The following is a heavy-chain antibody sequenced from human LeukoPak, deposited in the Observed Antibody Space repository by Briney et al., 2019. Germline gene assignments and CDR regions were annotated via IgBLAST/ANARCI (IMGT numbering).Heavy chain of an antibody. CDR3: ARSYGSATYAFDS. CDR1: GFTFFTYS. V-gene: IGHV3-30-3*01. Sequence: PGGSLRLSCSASGFTFFTYSIHWVRQAPGSGLEWVALISYDGTNAFYADSGKGRFTISRDDSQNTLFLQLNSLRAEDTAVYYCARSYGSATYAFDSWGQGTLVTVSS. CDR2: ISYDGTNA. D-gene: IGHD3-10*01. J-gene: IGHJ4*02.